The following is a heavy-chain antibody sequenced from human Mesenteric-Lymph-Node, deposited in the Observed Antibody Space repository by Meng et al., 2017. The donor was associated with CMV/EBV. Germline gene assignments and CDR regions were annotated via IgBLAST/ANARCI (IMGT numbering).Heavy chain of an antibody. D-gene: IGHD3-3*01. J-gene: IGHJ6*02. CDR2: ISSSSSYI. CDR3: AREGWGITIFGVVTRKGNYGMDV. CDR1: GFTDSITH. Sequence: GESLKISCVVSGFTDSITHMSWVRQAQGRGLEWVSSISSSSSYIYYADSVKGRFTISRDNAKNPLYLQMNSLRAEDTAVYYCAREGWGITIFGVVTRKGNYGMDVWGQGTTVTVSS. V-gene: IGHV3-21*01.